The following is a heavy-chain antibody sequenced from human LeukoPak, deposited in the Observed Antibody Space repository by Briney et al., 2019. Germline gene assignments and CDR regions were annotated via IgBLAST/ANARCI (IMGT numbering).Heavy chain of an antibody. CDR1: GGSXSSSSYY. V-gene: IGHV4-39*07. CDR2: IYYSGST. Sequence: GGSXSSSSYYWGWIRQPPGKGLEWIGSIYYSGSTYYNPSLKSQFTISVDTSKNQFSLKLSSGTAAGTAVYXXXXPXXXXTIXXXXYWGQGXLXTVSS. CDR3: XXPXXXXTIXXXXY. D-gene: IGHD3-3*01. J-gene: IGHJ4*02.